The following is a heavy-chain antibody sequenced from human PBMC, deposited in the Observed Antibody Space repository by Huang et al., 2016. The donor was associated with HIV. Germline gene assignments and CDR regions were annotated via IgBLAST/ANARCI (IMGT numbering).Heavy chain of an antibody. J-gene: IGHJ4*02. CDR1: GYAFTSYY. CDR2: IKPSDGSK. V-gene: IGHV1-46*01. D-gene: IGHD3-22*01. Sequence: QVQLVQSGAEVKKPGASVKVSCKASGYAFTSYYMHWVRQAPGPGLEWMGRIKPSDGSKSYAQKVQGRVTTNRDTSTNTVFMELSSVRSEDTAVYYGARDREFYDSSGYWGFNYFDYWGQGTLVTVSS. CDR3: ARDREFYDSSGYWGFNYFDY.